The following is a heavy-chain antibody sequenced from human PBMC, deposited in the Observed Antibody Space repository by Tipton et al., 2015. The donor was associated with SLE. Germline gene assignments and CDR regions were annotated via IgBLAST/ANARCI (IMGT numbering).Heavy chain of an antibody. Sequence: TLSLTCTVSGGSISSYYWSWIRQPPGKGLEWIGYIYYSGSTNYNPSLKSRVTISVDTSKNQFSLKLSSVTAADTAVYYCARNLGYGDYAPDRWGRGTLVTVSS. CDR3: ARNLGYGDYAPDR. J-gene: IGHJ2*01. CDR1: GGSISSYY. CDR2: IYYSGST. D-gene: IGHD4-17*01. V-gene: IGHV4-59*12.